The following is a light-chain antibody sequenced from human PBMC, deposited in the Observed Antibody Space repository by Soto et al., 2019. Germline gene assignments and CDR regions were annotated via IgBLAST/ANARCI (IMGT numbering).Light chain of an antibody. CDR1: QDISDW. V-gene: IGKV1D-12*01. Sequence: DIQMTQSPSSVSASVGDRVTITCRASQDISDWLAWYQQKPGKAPRLLIYAAFSMESGVPSRFSGTGSGTDFTLTITSLQPEDFETYYCQQANSFPQTFGQGTKVEMK. CDR2: AAF. CDR3: QQANSFPQT. J-gene: IGKJ2*01.